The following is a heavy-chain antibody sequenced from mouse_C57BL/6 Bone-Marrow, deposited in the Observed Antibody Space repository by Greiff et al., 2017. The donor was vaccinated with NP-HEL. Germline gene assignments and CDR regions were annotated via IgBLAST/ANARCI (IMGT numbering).Heavy chain of an antibody. D-gene: IGHD2-2*01. CDR2: ISYSGST. CDR1: GYSITSDY. V-gene: IGHV3-8*01. Sequence: EVQLLESGPGLAKPSQPLSLPCSVTGYSITSDYWNWIRKFPGNKLEYMGYISYSGSTYSNPSLKSRISITRDTSKNQYYLQLNSVTTEDTATYYCARSPLWLRRNYYAMDYWGQGTSVTVSS. CDR3: ARSPLWLRRNYYAMDY. J-gene: IGHJ4*01.